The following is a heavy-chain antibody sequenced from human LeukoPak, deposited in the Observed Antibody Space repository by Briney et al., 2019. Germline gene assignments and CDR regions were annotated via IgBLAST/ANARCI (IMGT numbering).Heavy chain of an antibody. CDR3: AKVALKWELRRGYYFDY. V-gene: IGHV4-39*07. J-gene: IGHJ4*02. D-gene: IGHD1-26*01. CDR1: GGSINTPNYY. CDR2: IFYSGGT. Sequence: SETLSLTCTVSGGSINTPNYYWGWIRQTPGKGLEWIGNIFYSGGTYYSPSLTSRVTISLDTSRNQFSLKLNSVTAADTAVYYCAKVALKWELRRGYYFDYWGQGTLVTVSS.